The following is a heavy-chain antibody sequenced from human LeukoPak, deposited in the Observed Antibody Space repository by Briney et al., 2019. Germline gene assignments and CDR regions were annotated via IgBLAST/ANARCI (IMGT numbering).Heavy chain of an antibody. J-gene: IGHJ4*02. CDR3: ARDVGDGYLRYFDY. D-gene: IGHD5-24*01. CDR2: INPNSGGT. V-gene: IGHV1-2*06. CDR1: GYTFTGYY. Sequence: EASVKVSCKASGYTFTGYYMHWVRQAPGQGLEWMGRINPNSGGTNYAQKFQGRVTMTRDTSISTAYMELSRLRSDDTAVYYCARDVGDGYLRYFDYWGQGTLVTVSS.